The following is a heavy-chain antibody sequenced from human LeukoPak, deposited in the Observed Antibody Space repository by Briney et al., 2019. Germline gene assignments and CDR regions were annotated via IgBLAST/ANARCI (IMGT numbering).Heavy chain of an antibody. CDR3: AREAVISIAPYYYYYYMDV. D-gene: IGHD6-6*01. CDR1: GYSFTTYA. Sequence: ASVKVSCKASGYSFTTYAMNWVRQAPGQGLEWMGWINTNTGNPTYAQGFTGRFVFSLDTSVSTAYLQISSLKADDTAVYYCAREAVISIAPYYYYYYMDVWGKGTTVTISS. CDR2: INTNTGNP. V-gene: IGHV7-4-1*02. J-gene: IGHJ6*03.